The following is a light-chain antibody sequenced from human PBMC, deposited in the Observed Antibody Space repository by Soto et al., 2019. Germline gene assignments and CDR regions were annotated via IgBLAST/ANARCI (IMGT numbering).Light chain of an antibody. V-gene: IGKV3-15*01. J-gene: IGKJ1*01. CDR1: QSVSSN. CDR3: QQYNNWPPWT. Sequence: EIVMTQSPAILSVSPGERATLSCRASQSVSSNLAWYQQKPGQAPRLLIYAASTRATGIPVRFSGSGSGTEFTLTISSLQSEDFAVYYCQQYNNWPPWTFGQGTKVEIK. CDR2: AAS.